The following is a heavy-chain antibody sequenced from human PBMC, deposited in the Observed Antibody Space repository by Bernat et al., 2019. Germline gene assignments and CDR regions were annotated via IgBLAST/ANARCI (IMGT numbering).Heavy chain of an antibody. J-gene: IGHJ4*02. D-gene: IGHD3-16*02. CDR1: GFTFSDYW. Sequence: VQLVESGGGVVQPGGSLRLSCAASGFTFSDYWMSWVRQAPGKGLEWVANIKQDGSEKYYVVSVKGRFTISRDNAKNSLYLQMNSLRAEDAAVYYCARDRHYDYVWGSYRYGDYWGQGTLVTVSS. CDR2: IKQDGSEK. V-gene: IGHV3-7*01. CDR3: ARDRHYDYVWGSYRYGDY.